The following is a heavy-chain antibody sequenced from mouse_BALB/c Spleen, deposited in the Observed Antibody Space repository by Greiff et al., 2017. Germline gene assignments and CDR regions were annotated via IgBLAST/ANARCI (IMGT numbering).Heavy chain of an antibody. V-gene: IGHV5-6-4*01. CDR1: GFAFSSYD. CDR3: TRDSAY. Sequence: EVQLVESGGGLVKPGGSLKLSCAASGFAFSSYDMSWVRQTPEKRLEWVATISSGGSYTYYPDSVKGRFTISRDNAKNTLYLQMSSLKSEDTAMYYCTRDSAYWGQGTLVTVSA. CDR2: ISSGGSYT. J-gene: IGHJ3*01.